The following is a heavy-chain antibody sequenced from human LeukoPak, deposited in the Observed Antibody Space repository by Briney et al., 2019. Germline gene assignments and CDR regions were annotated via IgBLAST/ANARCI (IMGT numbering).Heavy chain of an antibody. CDR1: GGTFSSYA. CDR2: IIPILGIA. Sequence: GASVKVSCKASGGTFSSYAISWVRQAPGQGLEWMGRIIPILGIANYAQKFQGRVTMTEDTSTDTAYMELSSLRSEDTAVYYCATGPTGGVVDYWGQGTLVTVSS. J-gene: IGHJ4*02. V-gene: IGHV1-69*04. CDR3: ATGPTGGVVDY. D-gene: IGHD3-16*01.